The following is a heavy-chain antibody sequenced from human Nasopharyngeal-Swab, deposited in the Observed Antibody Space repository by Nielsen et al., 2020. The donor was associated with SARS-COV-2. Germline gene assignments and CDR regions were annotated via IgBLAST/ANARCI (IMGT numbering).Heavy chain of an antibody. J-gene: IGHJ4*02. CDR2: ISRSSSNI. Sequence: GESLKISCAVSGFTFSSYSMNWVRQAPGKGLEWVSSISRSSSNIYYADSVKGRFTISRDNAKNSLYLQMNSLRAEDTAVYYCARVGGLRFLEWLLSDDYWGQGTLVTVSS. CDR1: GFTFSSYS. V-gene: IGHV3-21*01. D-gene: IGHD3-3*01. CDR3: ARVGGLRFLEWLLSDDY.